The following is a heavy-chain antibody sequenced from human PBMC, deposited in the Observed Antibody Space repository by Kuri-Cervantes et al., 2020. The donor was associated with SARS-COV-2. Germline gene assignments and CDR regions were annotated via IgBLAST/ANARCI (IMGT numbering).Heavy chain of an antibody. CDR3: ARSSEGPYYYYMDV. V-gene: IGHV1-69*05. CDR2: IIPIFGTA. CDR1: GYTFTSYA. D-gene: IGHD3-10*01. J-gene: IGHJ6*03. Sequence: SVKVSCKASGYTFTSYAISWVRQAPGQGLEWMGGIIPIFGTANYAQKFQGRVTITTDESTSTAYMELSSLRSEDTAVYYCARSSEGPYYYYMDVWGKGTTVTVSS.